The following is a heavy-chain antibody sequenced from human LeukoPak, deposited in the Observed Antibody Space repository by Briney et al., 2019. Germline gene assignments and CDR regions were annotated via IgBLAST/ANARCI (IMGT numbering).Heavy chain of an antibody. Sequence: GGSLRLSCAASGFTFDDYGMSWVRQAPGKGLEWVSGINWNGGSTGNADSVKGRFTISRDNAKNSLYLQMNSLRAEDTALYHCAKSSGNYYYYYMDVWGKGTTVTISS. J-gene: IGHJ6*03. CDR3: AKSSGNYYYYYMDV. V-gene: IGHV3-20*01. D-gene: IGHD3-10*01. CDR1: GFTFDDYG. CDR2: INWNGGST.